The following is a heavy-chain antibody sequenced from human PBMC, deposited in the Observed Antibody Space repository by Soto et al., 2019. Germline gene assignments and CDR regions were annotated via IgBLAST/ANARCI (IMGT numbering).Heavy chain of an antibody. CDR3: TRYYYASSGYYVY. J-gene: IGHJ4*02. Sequence: PGGSLRLSCTGSGFNFGNYAMSWVRQAPGKGPEWVGFIRSETYGGTPDYAASLRGRFTISRDDSKSIAYLEINSLQTDDTAVYYCTRYYYASSGYYVYWGQGTLVTVSP. CDR2: IRSETYGGTP. V-gene: IGHV3-49*04. CDR1: GFNFGNYA. D-gene: IGHD3-22*01.